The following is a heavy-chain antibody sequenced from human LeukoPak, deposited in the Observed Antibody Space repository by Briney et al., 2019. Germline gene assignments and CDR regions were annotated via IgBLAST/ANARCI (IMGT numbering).Heavy chain of an antibody. CDR3: ARDGLTGTTSSGKVY. Sequence: PGRSLRLSCAASGFTFSSYGMHWVRQAPGKGLGWVAVIWYDGSNKYYADSVKGRFTISRDNSKNTLYLQMNSLRAEDTAVYYCARDGLTGTTSSGKVYWGQGTLVTVSS. CDR1: GFTFSSYG. D-gene: IGHD1-20*01. V-gene: IGHV3-33*01. J-gene: IGHJ4*02. CDR2: IWYDGSNK.